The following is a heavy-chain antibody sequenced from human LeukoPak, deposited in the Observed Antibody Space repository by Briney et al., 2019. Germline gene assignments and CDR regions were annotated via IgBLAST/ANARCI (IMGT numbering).Heavy chain of an antibody. Sequence: SSETLSLTCTVSGGSISSGSYYWSWIRQPAGKGLEWIGRIYTSGSTNYNPSLKSRVTISVDTSKNQFSLKLSSVTAADTAVYYCVREADPLKLERPRWGYYGMDVWGQGTTVTVSS. J-gene: IGHJ6*02. CDR2: IYTSGST. D-gene: IGHD1-1*01. V-gene: IGHV4-61*02. CDR3: VREADPLKLERPRWGYYGMDV. CDR1: GGSISSGSYY.